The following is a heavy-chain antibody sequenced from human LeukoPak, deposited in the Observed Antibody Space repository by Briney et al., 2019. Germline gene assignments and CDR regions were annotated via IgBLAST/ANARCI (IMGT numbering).Heavy chain of an antibody. CDR3: ARRNYDFWSGYTGPQYNWFDP. D-gene: IGHD3-3*01. CDR1: GYSFTSYW. CDR2: IYPGDSDT. J-gene: IGHJ5*02. V-gene: IGHV5-51*01. Sequence: GESLKISCKGSGYSFTSYWIGWVRQMPGKGLEWMGIIYPGDSDTRYSPSFQGQVTISADKSISTAYLQWSSLRASDTAMYYCARRNYDFWSGYTGPQYNWFDPWGQGTLVTVSS.